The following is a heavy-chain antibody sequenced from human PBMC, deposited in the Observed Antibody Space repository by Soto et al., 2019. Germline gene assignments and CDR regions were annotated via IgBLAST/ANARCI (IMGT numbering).Heavy chain of an antibody. Sequence: ASVKVSCKASGYTFTSYGISWVRQAPGQGLEWMGWISAYNGNTNYAQKLQGRVTMTTDTSTSTAYMELRSLRSDDTAVYYCARGTMVRGVILPVYYYYYMDVWGKGTTVTVSS. CDR3: ARGTMVRGVILPVYYYYYMDV. D-gene: IGHD3-10*01. J-gene: IGHJ6*03. CDR2: ISAYNGNT. CDR1: GYTFTSYG. V-gene: IGHV1-18*01.